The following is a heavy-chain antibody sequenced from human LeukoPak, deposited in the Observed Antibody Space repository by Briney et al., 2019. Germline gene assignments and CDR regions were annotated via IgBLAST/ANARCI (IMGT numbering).Heavy chain of an antibody. D-gene: IGHD1-1*01. CDR3: ARVTTNGYFEY. CDR1: GFTFSDYW. V-gene: IGHV3-7*04. J-gene: IGHJ4*02. Sequence: GGSLRLSCAASGFTFSDYWMSWVRQAPGKGLEWVASIKFDESEKHYMDSVKGRFTISRDSAKSSLYLQMNSLRAEDTAVYFCARVTTNGYFEYWGQGTLVTVPS. CDR2: IKFDESEK.